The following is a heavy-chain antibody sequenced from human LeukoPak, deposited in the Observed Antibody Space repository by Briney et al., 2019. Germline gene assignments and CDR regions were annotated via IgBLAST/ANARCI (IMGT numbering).Heavy chain of an antibody. CDR1: GFTFSSSG. D-gene: IGHD2-2*01. CDR2: IWYDGSNE. J-gene: IGHJ2*01. CDR3: ARDRGTTSSSGWYFDP. Sequence: PGGSLRLSCAASGFTFSSSGMHWVRQAPGKGLEWVTIIWYDGSNEYYADSLKGRFSISRDNSKNTLYLQMNSLRAEDTAVYYCARDRGTTSSSGWYFDPWGRGTLVTVSS. V-gene: IGHV3-33*01.